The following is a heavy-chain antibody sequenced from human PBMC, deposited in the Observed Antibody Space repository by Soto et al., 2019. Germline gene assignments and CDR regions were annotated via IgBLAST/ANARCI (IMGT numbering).Heavy chain of an antibody. J-gene: IGHJ4*02. CDR2: VSFDGSNK. V-gene: IGHV3-30-3*01. D-gene: IGHD6-19*01. CDR3: ARGGRGIAVAGFDY. Sequence: QVQLVESGGGVVQPGRSLRLSCAASGFTFSSYAAHWVRQAPGKGLEWVAGVSFDGSNKFYADSVKGRFTIYRDNSKNTLDLQMNSLRTEDTAVYYCARGGRGIAVAGFDYWGQGTLVTVSS. CDR1: GFTFSSYA.